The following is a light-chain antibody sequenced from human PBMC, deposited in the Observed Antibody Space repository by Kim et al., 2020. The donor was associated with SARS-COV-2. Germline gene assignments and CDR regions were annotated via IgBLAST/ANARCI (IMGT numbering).Light chain of an antibody. CDR3: QAWDSSTVV. J-gene: IGLJ2*01. Sequence: SYELTQPPSVSVSPGQTASITCSGDKLGDKYACWYQQKPGQSPVLVIYQDSKRPSGIPERFSGSNSGNTATLTISGTQAMDEADYYCQAWDSSTVVFGGGTQL. V-gene: IGLV3-1*01. CDR1: KLGDKY. CDR2: QDS.